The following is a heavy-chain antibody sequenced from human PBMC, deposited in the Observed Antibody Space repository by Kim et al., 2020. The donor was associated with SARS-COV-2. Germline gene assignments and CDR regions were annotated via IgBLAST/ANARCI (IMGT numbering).Heavy chain of an antibody. Sequence: SETLSLTCNVSGGSLSSGAYYWSWIRGQPGKGLEWIGNTYYTEGTLYNPSLRSRVTISVDKSKNHFSLKLKSVTAADTAVYYCARGYLNFDYWGQGTLVT. CDR2: TYYTEGT. V-gene: IGHV4-31*03. J-gene: IGHJ4*02. CDR3: ARGYLNFDY. D-gene: IGHD1-1*01. CDR1: GGSLSSGAYY.